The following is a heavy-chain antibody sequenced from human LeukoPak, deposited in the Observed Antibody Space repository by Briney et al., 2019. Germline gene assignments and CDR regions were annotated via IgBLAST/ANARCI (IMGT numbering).Heavy chain of an antibody. V-gene: IGHV4-34*01. Sequence: PSETLSLTCAVYGGPFSGYYWSWIRHPPGKGLECIGEINHSGSTNSNPSLKGRVTISVDTSKNQFSLKLSSVTAADTAVYYCARGLSGYSSFNWFDPWGQGTLVTVSS. CDR3: ARGLSGYSSFNWFDP. J-gene: IGHJ5*02. D-gene: IGHD6-19*01. CDR2: INHSGST. CDR1: GGPFSGYY.